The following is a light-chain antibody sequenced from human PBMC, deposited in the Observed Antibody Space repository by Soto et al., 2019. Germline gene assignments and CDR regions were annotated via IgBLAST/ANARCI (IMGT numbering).Light chain of an antibody. CDR3: QQYNSYSGT. CDR2: DAS. Sequence: DIQMTQSPSTLSASVGDRVTITCRASQSISSWLAWYQQKPGKAPKLLIYDASSLESGVPSRFSGSGSGTEFTLTISSLQRDDFATYYCQQYNSYSGTFGQGTKVEIK. CDR1: QSISSW. V-gene: IGKV1-5*01. J-gene: IGKJ1*01.